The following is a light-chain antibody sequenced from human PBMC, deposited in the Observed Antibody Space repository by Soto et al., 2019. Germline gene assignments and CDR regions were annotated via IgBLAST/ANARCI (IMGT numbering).Light chain of an antibody. CDR3: QQYNNWPPIT. V-gene: IGKV3-15*01. CDR1: QSVSSK. J-gene: IGKJ5*01. CDR2: DTS. Sequence: ETVLAQSPGPLSLSPGERAPLSWSASQSVSSKLAWYQQKPGQAPRHLIYDTSTRATGITARFSGSGSGTEFTLTISSLQSEDFAVYYCQQYNNWPPITFGQGTRLEIK.